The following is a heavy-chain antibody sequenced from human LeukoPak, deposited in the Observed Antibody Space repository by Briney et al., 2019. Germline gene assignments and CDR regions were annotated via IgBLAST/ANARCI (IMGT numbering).Heavy chain of an antibody. D-gene: IGHD1-1*01. J-gene: IGHJ6*03. CDR2: IIPIFGTA. Sequence: GSSVTVSFTASGGTFSIYAISWVRQAPGQGLEWMGGIIPIFGTANYAQKFQGRVTITADKSTSTAYMELSSLRSEDTAVYYCARALERLNYYYMDVWGKGTTVTVSS. CDR1: GGTFSIYA. V-gene: IGHV1-69*06. CDR3: ARALERLNYYYMDV.